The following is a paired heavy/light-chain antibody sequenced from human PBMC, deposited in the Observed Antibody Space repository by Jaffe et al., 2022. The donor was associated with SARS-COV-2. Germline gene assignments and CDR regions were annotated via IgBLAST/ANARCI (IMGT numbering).Light chain of an antibody. V-gene: IGLV2-14*01. J-gene: IGLJ3*02. Sequence: QSALTQPASVSGSPGQSITIPCSATSSDLGAYNYVSWYQQHPGKAPKLMIYDVNNRPSGISNRFSGSKSGKMASLTISGLQAEDEADYYCSSYTSTSTPVFGAGTKLTVL. CDR3: SSYTSTSTPV. CDR1: SSDLGAYNY. CDR2: DVN.
Heavy chain of an antibody. V-gene: IGHV1-69*08. CDR2: LIPMLDIA. Sequence: QVQLVQSGAEVKKPGSSVKVSCKASGGTFSRNTISWVRQAPGQGLEWMGRLIPMLDIAKYAQKFQGRVTITADKSTSTAYMELSSLRSEDTAIYFCAGDRGLVGRWFDPWGQGTLVTVSS. D-gene: IGHD3-9*01. J-gene: IGHJ5*02. CDR3: AGDRGLVGRWFDP. CDR1: GGTFSRNT.